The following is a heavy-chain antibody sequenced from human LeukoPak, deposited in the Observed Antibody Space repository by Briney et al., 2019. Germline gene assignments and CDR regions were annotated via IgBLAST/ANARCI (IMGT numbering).Heavy chain of an antibody. Sequence: PGGSLRLSCAASGFTFSSYSMKWVRQAPGKGLEWVSSISSGSSYIYYADSVKGRFTVSRDNAKNSLYLQMSSLRAEDTAAYYCARDYDSSAEDYFDYWGQGTLVTVSS. J-gene: IGHJ4*02. CDR1: GFTFSSYS. D-gene: IGHD3-22*01. CDR2: ISSGSSYI. CDR3: ARDYDSSAEDYFDY. V-gene: IGHV3-21*01.